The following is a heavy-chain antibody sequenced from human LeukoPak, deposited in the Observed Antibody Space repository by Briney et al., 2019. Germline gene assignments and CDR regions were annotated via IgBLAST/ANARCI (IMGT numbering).Heavy chain of an antibody. J-gene: IGHJ4*02. D-gene: IGHD3-9*01. CDR2: IYSGGST. V-gene: IGHV3-53*01. CDR3: ARDRPTGYHDY. Sequence: GGSLRLSCAASGFTVSSNYMSWVRQAPGKGLEWVSVIYSGGSTYYADSVKGRFTISRDNSKNTLYLQMNSLRAEDTAVYYCARDRPTGYHDYWGQGTLVTVSS. CDR1: GFTVSSNY.